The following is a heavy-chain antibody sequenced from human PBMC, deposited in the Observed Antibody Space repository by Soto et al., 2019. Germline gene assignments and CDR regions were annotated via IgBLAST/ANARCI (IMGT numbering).Heavy chain of an antibody. CDR2: ISYDGKQT. Sequence: PGGSLRLSCAASGFTFSSYWMSWVRQAPGKGLEWVAVISYDGKQTYYADSVKGRFTISKDKSKRTLFLQMNSLRVDDTAVYYCARDGWGSNWYFDLWGRGTLVTVSS. V-gene: IGHV3-30*03. CDR3: ARDGWGSNWYFDL. D-gene: IGHD3-16*01. CDR1: GFTFSSYW. J-gene: IGHJ2*01.